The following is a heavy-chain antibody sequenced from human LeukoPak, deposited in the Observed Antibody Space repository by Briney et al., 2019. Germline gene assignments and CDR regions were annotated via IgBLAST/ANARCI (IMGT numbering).Heavy chain of an antibody. Sequence: SETLSLTCTVSGGSISSYYWSRIRQPPGKGLEWIGYIYYSGSTNYNPSLKSRVTISVDTSKNQFSLKLSSVTAADTAVYYCAVVGSAVDYWGQGTLVTVSS. CDR2: IYYSGST. V-gene: IGHV4-59*01. D-gene: IGHD2-15*01. CDR1: GGSISSYY. CDR3: AVVGSAVDY. J-gene: IGHJ4*02.